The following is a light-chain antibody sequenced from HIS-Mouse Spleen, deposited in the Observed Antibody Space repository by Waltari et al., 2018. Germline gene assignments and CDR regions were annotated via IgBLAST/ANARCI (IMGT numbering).Light chain of an antibody. CDR1: QSVSSY. V-gene: IGKV3-11*01. CDR2: DAS. J-gene: IGKJ3*01. Sequence: EIVLTQSPATLSLPPGERATLSCRASQSVSSYLAWYQQKPGQAPRLLIYDASNRATGIQARFSGSGSGTDFTLTISSLEPEDFAVYYCQQRSNWPPFTFGPGTKVDIK. CDR3: QQRSNWPPFT.